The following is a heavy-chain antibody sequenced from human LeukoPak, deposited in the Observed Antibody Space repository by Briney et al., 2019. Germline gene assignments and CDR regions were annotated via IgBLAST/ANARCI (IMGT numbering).Heavy chain of an antibody. CDR1: GYTFTNYY. D-gene: IGHD1-26*01. J-gene: IGHJ6*02. CDR2: INLSGGST. Sequence: GASVKVSCKASGYTFTNYYVHWVRQAPGQGLERMGMINLSGGSTNYAQKFQGRVTMTRDTSTTTVYMELSSLRSEDTAIYYCARGGTYYYYGMDVWGQGTTVTVSS. CDR3: ARGGTYYYYGMDV. V-gene: IGHV1-46*01.